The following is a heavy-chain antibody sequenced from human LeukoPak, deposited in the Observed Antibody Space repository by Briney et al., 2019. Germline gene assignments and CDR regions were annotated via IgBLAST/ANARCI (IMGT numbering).Heavy chain of an antibody. D-gene: IGHD6-19*01. CDR1: GGSISSSSYY. J-gene: IGHJ1*01. V-gene: IGHV4-39*01. CDR3: ASVYSSGWYIEYFQH. CDR2: IYYSGST. Sequence: PSETLSLTCTVSGGSISSSSYYWGWICQPPGKGLEWIGSIYYSGSTYYNPSLKSRVTISVDTSKNQFSLKLSSVTAADTAVYYCASVYSSGWYIEYFQHWGQGTLVTVSS.